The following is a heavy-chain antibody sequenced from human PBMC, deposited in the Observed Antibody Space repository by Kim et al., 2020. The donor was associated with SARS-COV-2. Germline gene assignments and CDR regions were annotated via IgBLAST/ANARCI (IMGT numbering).Heavy chain of an antibody. D-gene: IGHD3-22*01. CDR3: AIRPFNLYDSSGYERWYFDL. Sequence: GGSLRLSCAASGFTFSSYAMSWVRQAPGKGLEWVSAISGSGGSTYYADSVKGRFTISRDNSKNTLYLQMNSLRAEDTAVYYCAIRPFNLYDSSGYERWYFDLWGRGTLVTVSS. J-gene: IGHJ2*01. CDR1: GFTFSSYA. V-gene: IGHV3-23*01. CDR2: ISGSGGST.